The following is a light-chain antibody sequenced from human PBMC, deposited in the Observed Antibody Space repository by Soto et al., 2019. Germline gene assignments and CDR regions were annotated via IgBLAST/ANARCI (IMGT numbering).Light chain of an antibody. CDR1: QSVSTSY. J-gene: IGKJ2*01. CDR2: GAS. Sequence: EIVLTQSPGTLSLSPGERATLSCRASQSVSTSYLAWYQQKPGQAPRLLIYGASSRATGIPDRFSGSGSGTDFTLTISRLEPEYLAVYYCQHYGSSLPYTFGQGTKLEIK. V-gene: IGKV3-20*01. CDR3: QHYGSSLPYT.